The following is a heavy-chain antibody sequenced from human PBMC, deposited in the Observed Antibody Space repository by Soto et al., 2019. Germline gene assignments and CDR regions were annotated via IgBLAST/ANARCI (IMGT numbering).Heavy chain of an antibody. D-gene: IGHD6-19*01. CDR3: EKFLRGGCSFLAY. CDR1: GGSISSSSYY. Sequence: SETLSLTCTVSGGSISSSSYYWGWIRQPPGKGLEWIGSIYYSGSTYYNPSLKSRVTISVDTSKNQFSLKLSSVTAADTAVYYGEKFLRGGCSFLAYGGKGTLVPVPP. J-gene: IGHJ1*01. CDR2: IYYSGST. V-gene: IGHV4-39*01.